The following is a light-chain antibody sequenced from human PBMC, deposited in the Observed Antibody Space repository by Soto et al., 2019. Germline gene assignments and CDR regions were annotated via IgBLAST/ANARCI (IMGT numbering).Light chain of an antibody. CDR3: QKYNIAPPA. Sequence: DIQMTQSPSSLSASVGDRVTITCRASQAISNYLAWYQQEPGKVLKLLIYAASTLQSGVPSRFSGSGSGTDFTLTISSLQPEDVATYYCQKYNIAPPAFGQGTRLEIK. CDR1: QAISNY. V-gene: IGKV1-27*01. J-gene: IGKJ5*01. CDR2: AAS.